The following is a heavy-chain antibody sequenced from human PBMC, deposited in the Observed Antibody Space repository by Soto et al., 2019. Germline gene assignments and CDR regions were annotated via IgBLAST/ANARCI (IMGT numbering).Heavy chain of an antibody. J-gene: IGHJ5*02. CDR1: GYTFTSYG. D-gene: IGHD3-9*01. Sequence: ASVKVSCKASGYTFTSYGISWVRQAPGQGLEWMGWISAYNGNTNYAQKLQGRVTMTTDTSTSTAYMELRSLRSDDTAVYYCARESHYDILTGSPTNWFDPWGQGTLVTVSS. CDR3: ARESHYDILTGSPTNWFDP. V-gene: IGHV1-18*01. CDR2: ISAYNGNT.